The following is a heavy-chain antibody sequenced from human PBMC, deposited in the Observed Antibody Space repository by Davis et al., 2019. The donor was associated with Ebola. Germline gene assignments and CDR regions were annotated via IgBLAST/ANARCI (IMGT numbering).Heavy chain of an antibody. CDR1: GGSFSGYY. J-gene: IGHJ5*02. CDR2: INHSGST. Sequence: MPSETLSLTCAVYGGSFSGYYWSWIRQPPGKGLEWIGEINHSGSTNYNPSLKSRVTISVDTSKNQFSLKLSSVTAADTAVYYCARVRGSGSYGFWFDPWGQGTLVTVSS. CDR3: ARVRGSGSYGFWFDP. V-gene: IGHV4-34*01. D-gene: IGHD3-10*01.